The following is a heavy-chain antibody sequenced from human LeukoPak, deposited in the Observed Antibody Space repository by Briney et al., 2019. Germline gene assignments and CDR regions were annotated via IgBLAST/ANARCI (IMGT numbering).Heavy chain of an antibody. D-gene: IGHD6-13*01. CDR1: GFTFSSYA. J-gene: IGHJ6*03. CDR2: ISGSGGGT. V-gene: IGHV3-23*01. CDR3: AKAGGAAAGTFRGYYYMDV. Sequence: PGGSLRLSCAASGFTFSSYAMSWVRQAPGKGLEWVSAISGSGGGTYYADSVKGRFTISRDNSKNTLYLQMNSLRAEDTAVYYCAKAGGAAAGTFRGYYYMDVWGKGTTVTVSS.